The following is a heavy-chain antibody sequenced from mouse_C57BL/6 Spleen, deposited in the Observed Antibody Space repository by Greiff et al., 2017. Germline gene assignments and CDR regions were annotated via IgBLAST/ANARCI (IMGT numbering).Heavy chain of an antibody. CDR2: IHPNSGST. CDR3: AREEGWLPYFDY. Sequence: QVQLQQPGAELVKPGASVKLSCKASGYTFTSYWMHWVKQRPGQGLEWIGMIHPNSGSTNYNEKFKSKATLTLDKSSSTAYMQLSSLTSEDSAVYYCAREEGWLPYFDYWGQGTTLTVSS. J-gene: IGHJ2*01. V-gene: IGHV1-64*01. CDR1: GYTFTSYW. D-gene: IGHD2-2*01.